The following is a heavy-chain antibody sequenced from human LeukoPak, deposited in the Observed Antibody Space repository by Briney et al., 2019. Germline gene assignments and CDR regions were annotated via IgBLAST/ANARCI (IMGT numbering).Heavy chain of an antibody. Sequence: GGSLRLSCAASGFTFSSYWMHWVRQAPGKGLVWVSRINSDGSSTSYADSVKGRFTISRDNAKNTLDLQMNSLRAEDTAVYYCATHELKDAFDIWGQGTMVTVSS. CDR2: INSDGSST. CDR3: ATHELKDAFDI. J-gene: IGHJ3*02. CDR1: GFTFSSYW. V-gene: IGHV3-74*01. D-gene: IGHD3-10*01.